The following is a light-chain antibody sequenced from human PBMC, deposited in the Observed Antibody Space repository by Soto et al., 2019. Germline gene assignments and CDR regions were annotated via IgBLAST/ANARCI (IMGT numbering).Light chain of an antibody. Sequence: DIQMTQSPSSLAASVGDRVYITCRTSQTINNYLNWYQQKPEKAPKVLIYAASSLQSGVPARFSGSGSGTDFTLTISTLQPEDSAIYYCQQSYSTPWTFGHGTKVEV. CDR1: QTINNY. CDR2: AAS. V-gene: IGKV1-39*01. CDR3: QQSYSTPWT. J-gene: IGKJ1*01.